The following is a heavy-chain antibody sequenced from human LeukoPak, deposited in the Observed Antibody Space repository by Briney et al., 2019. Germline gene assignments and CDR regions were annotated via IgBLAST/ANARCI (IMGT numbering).Heavy chain of an antibody. V-gene: IGHV3-23*01. CDR1: GFTFSSYA. J-gene: IGHJ5*02. CDR3: AGVPHYYDSSGYYT. CDR2: ISGSGGST. D-gene: IGHD3-22*01. Sequence: GGSLRLSCADSGFTFSSYAMSWVRQAPGKGLEWVSAISGSGGSTYYADSVKGRFTISRDNSKNTLYLQMNSLRAEDTAVYYCAGVPHYYDSSGYYTWGQGTLVTVSS.